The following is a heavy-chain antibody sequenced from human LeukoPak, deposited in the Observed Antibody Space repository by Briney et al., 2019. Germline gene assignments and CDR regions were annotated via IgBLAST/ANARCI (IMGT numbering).Heavy chain of an antibody. CDR1: GDSISSYY. Sequence: SETLSLTCTVSGDSISSYYWNWIRQTPGKGLEWIGYVYYSGSTNYNPSLKSRVYISVDTSKNQFSLKLMSVTAADTAVYYCVRAAGSSSWSTWGQGALVTVSS. CDR2: VYYSGST. CDR3: VRAAGSSSWST. V-gene: IGHV4-59*01. J-gene: IGHJ5*02. D-gene: IGHD6-13*01.